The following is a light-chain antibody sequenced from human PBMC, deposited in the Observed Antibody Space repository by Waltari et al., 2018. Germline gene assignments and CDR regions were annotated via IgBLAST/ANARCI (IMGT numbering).Light chain of an antibody. CDR2: KDS. V-gene: IGLV3-25*03. J-gene: IGLJ2*01. CDR1: ALPKQY. CDR3: QSADSSGPL. Sequence: SYELTQPPSVSVSPGQTARITCSGDALPKQYAYWYQQKPGQAPVLVIYKDSERPSGIPERFSGSSSGKTVTLTISGVQAEDEADYYCQSADSSGPLFGGGTKLTVL.